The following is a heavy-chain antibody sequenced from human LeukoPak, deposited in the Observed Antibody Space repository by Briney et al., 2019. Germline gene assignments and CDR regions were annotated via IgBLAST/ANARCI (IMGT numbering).Heavy chain of an antibody. CDR2: ISSSGSTI. D-gene: IGHD6-13*01. CDR1: GFTFSSYE. Sequence: PGGFLRLSCAASGFTFSSYEMNWVRQAPGKGLEWVSYISSSGSTIYYADSVKGRFTISRDNAKNSPYPQMNSLRAEDTAVYYCARGVAAAGTGGFDPWGQGTLVTVSS. J-gene: IGHJ5*02. V-gene: IGHV3-48*03. CDR3: ARGVAAAGTGGFDP.